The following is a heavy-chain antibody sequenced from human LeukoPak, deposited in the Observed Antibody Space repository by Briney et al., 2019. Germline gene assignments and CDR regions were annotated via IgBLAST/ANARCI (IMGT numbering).Heavy chain of an antibody. CDR2: ISHSGST. D-gene: IGHD3-9*01. Sequence: SETLSLTCTVSGGSISNYYWNWIRQFPGKGLEWIGYISHSGSTNYSPSRESRVTISADPSKNQFSLKVISVTAADAAVYYCAREGTYDILTGYSTSFDSFDIWGQGKMVTVSS. V-gene: IGHV4-59*01. CDR3: AREGTYDILTGYSTSFDSFDI. J-gene: IGHJ3*02. CDR1: GGSISNYY.